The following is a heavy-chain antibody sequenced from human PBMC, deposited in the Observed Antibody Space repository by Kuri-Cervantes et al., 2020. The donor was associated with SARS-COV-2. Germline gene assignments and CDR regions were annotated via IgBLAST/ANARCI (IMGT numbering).Heavy chain of an antibody. CDR2: INHRGST. CDR3: ARTDNSGYSYYFDY. D-gene: IGHD3-22*01. Sequence: LRLSCAVSGGSISSGGYSWSWIRQPPGKGLEWIGEINHRGSTNYNPSLKSRVTISVDTSKNQFSLKLSSVTAADTAVYYCARTDNSGYSYYFDYWGQGTLVTVSS. CDR1: GGSISSGGYS. V-gene: IGHV4-30-2*01. J-gene: IGHJ4*02.